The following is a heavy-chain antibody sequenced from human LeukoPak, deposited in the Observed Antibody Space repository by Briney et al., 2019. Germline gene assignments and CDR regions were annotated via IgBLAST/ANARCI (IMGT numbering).Heavy chain of an antibody. V-gene: IGHV3-23*01. Sequence: GGSLRLSCAASGFIFSGYAFSWVRQAPGRGLEWVSAITATGDTYYADSVMGRVTMSRDNSKNTLYLQMNGLRAEDTALYYCAKDNYYDSSHWGAFDIWGQGTMVTVSS. D-gene: IGHD3-22*01. CDR3: AKDNYYDSSHWGAFDI. CDR2: ITATGDT. J-gene: IGHJ3*02. CDR1: GFIFSGYA.